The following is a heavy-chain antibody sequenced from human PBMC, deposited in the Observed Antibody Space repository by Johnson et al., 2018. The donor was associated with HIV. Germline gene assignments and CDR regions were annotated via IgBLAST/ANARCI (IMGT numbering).Heavy chain of an antibody. CDR1: GFTFSSYA. J-gene: IGHJ3*02. CDR2: ISGSGGST. V-gene: IGHV3-23*04. Sequence: VQLVESGGGLVQPGGSLRLSCAASGFTFSSYAMSWVRQAPGKGLEWVSAISGSGGSTYYADSVKGRFTISRENSKNTLYLQMNSLRAEDTAVYYCAKEGYCSSTSCYENAFDIWGQGTMVTVSS. D-gene: IGHD2-2*01. CDR3: AKEGYCSSTSCYENAFDI.